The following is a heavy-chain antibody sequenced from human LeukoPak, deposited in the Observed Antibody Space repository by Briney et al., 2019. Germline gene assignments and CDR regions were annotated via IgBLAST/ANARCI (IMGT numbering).Heavy chain of an antibody. V-gene: IGHV4-59*01. CDR2: IYYSGST. J-gene: IGHJ2*01. CDR3: ARYGGWTYRYFDL. Sequence: SETLSLTCTVSGGSISSYYWSWIRQPPGKGLEWIGYIYYSGSTNYNPSLKSRVTISVDTSKNQFSLKVSSVTAADTAVYYCARYGGWTYRYFDLWGRGTLVTVSS. D-gene: IGHD4-23*01. CDR1: GGSISSYY.